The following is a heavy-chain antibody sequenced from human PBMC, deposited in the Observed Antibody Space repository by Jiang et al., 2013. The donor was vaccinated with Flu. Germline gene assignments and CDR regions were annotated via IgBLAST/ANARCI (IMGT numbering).Heavy chain of an antibody. CDR1: GFSLSTSGMC. CDR2: IDWDDDK. D-gene: IGHD6-13*01. Sequence: KPTQTLTLTCTFSGFSLSTSGMCVSWIRQPPGKALEWLALIDWDDDKYYSTSLKTRLTISKDTSKNQVVLTMTNMDPVDTATYYCARIAQHLAAAGRRPDYYYYYMDVWGKGTTVTVSS. J-gene: IGHJ6*03. V-gene: IGHV2-70*01. CDR3: ARIAQHLAAAGRRPDYYYYYMDV.